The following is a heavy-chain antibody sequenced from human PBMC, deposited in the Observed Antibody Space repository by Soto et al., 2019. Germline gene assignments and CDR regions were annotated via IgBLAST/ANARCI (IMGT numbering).Heavy chain of an antibody. CDR2: ISYDGSEK. D-gene: IGHD3-16*02. CDR1: GFTFSSYA. CDR3: ARADAWALPGYRFDY. Sequence: QAQLVESGGGVVQPGRSLRLSCAASGFTFSSYAMHWVRQAPGKGLEWVAVISYDGSEKHHADSVKGRFTISRDNSKNTLYLQMNSLRPEDTAVYYCARADAWALPGYRFDYWGQGTLITVSS. J-gene: IGHJ4*02. V-gene: IGHV3-30-3*01.